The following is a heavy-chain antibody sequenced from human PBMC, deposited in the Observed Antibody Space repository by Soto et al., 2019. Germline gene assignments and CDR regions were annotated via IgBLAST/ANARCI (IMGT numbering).Heavy chain of an antibody. J-gene: IGHJ3*02. Sequence: SETMSLTSTVSGGSISSGGYYWSWIRQHPGKGLEWIGYIYYSGSTYYNPSLKSRVTISVDTSKNQFSLKLSSVTAADTAVYYCAREEHYDSSGPMDIWGQGTMVTVSS. D-gene: IGHD3-22*01. V-gene: IGHV4-31*03. CDR2: IYYSGST. CDR3: AREEHYDSSGPMDI. CDR1: GGSISSGGYY.